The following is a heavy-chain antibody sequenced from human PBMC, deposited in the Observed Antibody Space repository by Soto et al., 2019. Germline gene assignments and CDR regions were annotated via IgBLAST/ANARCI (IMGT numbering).Heavy chain of an antibody. CDR3: ARGWGSGSYYKPFAI. D-gene: IGHD1-26*01. V-gene: IGHV4-31*03. CDR2: IYYSGST. J-gene: IGHJ3*02. Sequence: QVQLQESGPGLVKPSQTLSLTCTVSGGSISIGGYYWSWIRQPPGKGLEWIGYIYYSGSTYYHPSLKSRVTVSVDTSKNQFSLKPSSVTAADTAVYYCARGWGSGSYYKPFAIWGQGTTVTVSS. CDR1: GGSISIGGYY.